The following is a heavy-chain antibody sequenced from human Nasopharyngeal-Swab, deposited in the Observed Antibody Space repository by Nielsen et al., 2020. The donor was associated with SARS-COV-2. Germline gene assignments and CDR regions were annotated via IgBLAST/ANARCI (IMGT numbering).Heavy chain of an antibody. V-gene: IGHV3-7*01. J-gene: IGHJ3*02. CDR2: IKKDGSEK. Sequence: VRQATGKGLEWVANIKKDGSEKYYVDSVKGRFTISRDNTKNSVYLQMNSLGAEDTAVYYCVRMGDYTWNGFDIWGQGTMVTVSS. D-gene: IGHD1-26*01. CDR3: VRMGDYTWNGFDI.